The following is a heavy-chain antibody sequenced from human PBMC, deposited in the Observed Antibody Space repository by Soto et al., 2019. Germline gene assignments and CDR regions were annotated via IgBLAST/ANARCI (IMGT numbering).Heavy chain of an antibody. CDR1: GFTFSSYA. J-gene: IGHJ4*02. D-gene: IGHD7-27*01. CDR3: ARIATTGAYYFDY. Sequence: QVQLVESGGGVVQPGRSLRLSCAASGFTFSSYAMHWVRQAPGKGLEWVAVISYDGSNKYYADSVKGRFTISRDNSKNTLYLQINSLRAEDTAVYYCARIATTGAYYFDYWGQGTLVTVSS. V-gene: IGHV3-30-3*01. CDR2: ISYDGSNK.